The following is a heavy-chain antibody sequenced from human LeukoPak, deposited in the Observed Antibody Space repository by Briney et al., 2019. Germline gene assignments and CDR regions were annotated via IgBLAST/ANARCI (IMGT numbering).Heavy chain of an antibody. D-gene: IGHD3-10*01. Sequence: SETLSLTCTVSGGSISSYYWSWLRQPPGKGLEWVGYIYYSGSTNYNPSLKSRVTISVDTSKNQFSLKLSSVTAADTAVYYCARSNGHYYGSGSYPPPNDYWGQGTLVTVSS. J-gene: IGHJ4*02. CDR2: IYYSGST. CDR3: ARSNGHYYGSGSYPPPNDY. CDR1: GGSISSYY. V-gene: IGHV4-59*12.